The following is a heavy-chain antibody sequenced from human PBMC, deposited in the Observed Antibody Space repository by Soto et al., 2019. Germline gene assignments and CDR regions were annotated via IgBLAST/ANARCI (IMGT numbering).Heavy chain of an antibody. Sequence: LRLCCAASRFIDRSKYIIMIRQAPGKGLEWVSLIQSGGPTYYADSVKGRFTISRDTSENTVHLQMDRRRDEDRAVFYCATLDVMFDGGCYYGVLWDGWCRGTTLPVS. CDR1: RFIDRSKY. D-gene: IGHD2-15*01. J-gene: IGHJ6*03. CDR3: ATLDVMFDGGCYYGVLWDG. CDR2: IQSGGPT. V-gene: IGHV3-66*01.